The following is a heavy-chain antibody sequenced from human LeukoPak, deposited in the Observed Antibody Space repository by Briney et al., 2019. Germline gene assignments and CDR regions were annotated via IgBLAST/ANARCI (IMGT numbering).Heavy chain of an antibody. Sequence: GGSLRLSFAASGFTIRDYVMSWVRQAPGKGLEWVSYIDHSGTALYYADSVKGRFTVSRDNGKNSLSRQLRSLRAEDTALYYCARAAYNWNWGQGTLVTVSS. CDR3: ARAAYNWN. V-gene: IGHV3-11*01. CDR2: IDHSGTAL. CDR1: GFTIRDYV. D-gene: IGHD1-20*01. J-gene: IGHJ4*02.